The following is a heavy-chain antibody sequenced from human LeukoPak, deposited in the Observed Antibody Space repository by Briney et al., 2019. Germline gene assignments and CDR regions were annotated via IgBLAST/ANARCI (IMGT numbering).Heavy chain of an antibody. CDR3: ARDHFGYSSGWNDY. CDR1: GFTFSSYE. V-gene: IGHV3-48*03. CDR2: IRSSGSTI. Sequence: PGGSLRLSCAASGFTFSSYEMNWVRQAPGKGLEWVSYIRSSGSTIYYADSVKGRFTVSRDNAKNSLYLQMNILRAEDTAVYYCARDHFGYSSGWNDYWGQGTLVTVSS. D-gene: IGHD6-19*01. J-gene: IGHJ4*02.